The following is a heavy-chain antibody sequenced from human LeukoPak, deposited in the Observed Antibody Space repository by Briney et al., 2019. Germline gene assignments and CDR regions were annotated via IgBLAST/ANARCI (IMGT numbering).Heavy chain of an antibody. CDR1: GYTLTELS. V-gene: IGHV1-24*01. CDR2: FDPEDGET. Sequence: ASVKVSCKVSGYTLTELSMHWVRQAPGKGLEWMGGFDPEDGETIYAQKFQGRVTMIEDTSTDTAYMELSSLRSEDTAVYYCATEAPGGILTGSDWGQGTLVTVSS. J-gene: IGHJ4*02. D-gene: IGHD3-9*01. CDR3: ATEAPGGILTGSD.